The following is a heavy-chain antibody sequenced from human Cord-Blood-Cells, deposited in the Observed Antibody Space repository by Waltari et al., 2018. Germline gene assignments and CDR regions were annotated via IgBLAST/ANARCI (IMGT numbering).Heavy chain of an antibody. J-gene: IGHJ4*02. V-gene: IGHV4-39*01. CDR3: ARSANDFWSGYYFDY. CDR2: IYYSGST. Sequence: QLQLQESGPGLVKPSATLSLTCTVAGGSISSSSYYWGWIRQPPGKGLEWIGSIYYSGSTYYNPSLKSRVTISVDTSKNQFSLKLSSVTAADTAVYYCARSANDFWSGYYFDYWGQGTLVTVSS. CDR1: GGSISSSSYY. D-gene: IGHD3-3*01.